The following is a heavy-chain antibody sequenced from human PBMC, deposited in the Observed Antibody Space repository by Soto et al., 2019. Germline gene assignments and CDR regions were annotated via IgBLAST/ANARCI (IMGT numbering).Heavy chain of an antibody. J-gene: IGHJ3*02. D-gene: IGHD1-7*01. CDR2: IIPIFGTA. CDR1: GRTFSIYA. V-gene: IGHV1-69*01. CDR3: ARRGITGTTKAFDI. Sequence: SLEVSCRASGRTFSIYAIRWVRQAPGQGLEWMGGIIPIFGTANYAQKFQGRVTITADESTSTAYMELSSLRSEDTAVYYCARRGITGTTKAFDIWGQGTMVTVSS.